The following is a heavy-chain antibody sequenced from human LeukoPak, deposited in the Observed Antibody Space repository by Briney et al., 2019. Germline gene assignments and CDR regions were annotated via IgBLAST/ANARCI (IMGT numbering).Heavy chain of an antibody. CDR2: IWYDGSNK. V-gene: IGHV3-33*01. D-gene: IGHD5/OR15-5a*01. CDR3: ARDEGLYDLYHYYGMDV. CDR1: GFTFSSYG. Sequence: GRSLRLSCAASGFTFSSYGMHWVRQAPGKGLEWVAVIWYDGSNKYYADSVKGRFTISRDNSKNTLYLQMNSLRAEDTAVYYCARDEGLYDLYHYYGMDVWGQGTTVTVSS. J-gene: IGHJ6*02.